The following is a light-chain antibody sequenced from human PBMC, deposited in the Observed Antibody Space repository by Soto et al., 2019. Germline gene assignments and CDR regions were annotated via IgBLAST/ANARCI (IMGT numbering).Light chain of an antibody. CDR2: AAS. Sequence: DIQMTQSPSSLSASVGDRVTITCRTSQTISHFLNWYQQKPGKAPRLLIYAASSLHSGVPPRFSGSGSGTDFTLTISSLQPEDFATYYCQQSHITPQTFGQGTKLEIK. J-gene: IGKJ2*01. CDR1: QTISHF. V-gene: IGKV1-39*01. CDR3: QQSHITPQT.